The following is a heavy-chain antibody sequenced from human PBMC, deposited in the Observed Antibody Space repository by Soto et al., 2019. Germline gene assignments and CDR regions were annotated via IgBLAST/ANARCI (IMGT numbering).Heavy chain of an antibody. CDR2: ISASGGYK. D-gene: IGHD1-26*01. CDR3: AGERSALPGARDAMDV. Sequence: EVRLVESGGGLVKPGGSLRVSCAASGFNFNTYSMNWDRQAPGKGLQWVSFISASGGYKYYADSVRGRFTISRDNAKKSVYLEMSSLTADDSAVYFCAGERSALPGARDAMDVWGQGTTVTVSS. J-gene: IGHJ6*02. V-gene: IGHV3-21*02. CDR1: GFNFNTYS.